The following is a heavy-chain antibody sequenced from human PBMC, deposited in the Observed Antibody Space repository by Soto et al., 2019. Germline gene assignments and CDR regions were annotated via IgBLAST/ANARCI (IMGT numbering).Heavy chain of an antibody. CDR3: AREGYHYYDSSGYSAYYFDY. CDR1: GGTFSSYA. V-gene: IGHV1-69*01. D-gene: IGHD3-22*01. CDR2: IIPIFGTA. J-gene: IGHJ4*02. Sequence: QVQLVQSGAEVKKPGSSVKVSCKASGGTFSSYAISWVRQAPGQGLEWMGGIIPIFGTANYAQKVQGRVKITADESTSTAYMELSSLRSEDTAVYYCAREGYHYYDSSGYSAYYFDYWGQGTLVTVSS.